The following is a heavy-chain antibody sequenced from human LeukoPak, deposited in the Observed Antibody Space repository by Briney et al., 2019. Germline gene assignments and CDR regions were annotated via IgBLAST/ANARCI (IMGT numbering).Heavy chain of an antibody. V-gene: IGHV1-46*01. Sequence: GASVKVSCKASGYTFSSYYMYWVRQAPGQGLEWMGIINPSGTTGYAQKFQERVTITRDMSTSTAYMELSSLRSEDTAVYYCAAAYRYFYDRGGYFDYWGQGTLVTVSS. J-gene: IGHJ4*02. D-gene: IGHD3-22*01. CDR3: AAAYRYFYDRGGYFDY. CDR1: GYTFSSYY. CDR2: INPSGTT.